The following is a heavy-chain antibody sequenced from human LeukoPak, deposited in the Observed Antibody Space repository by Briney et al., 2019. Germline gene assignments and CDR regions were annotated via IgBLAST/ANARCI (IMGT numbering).Heavy chain of an antibody. V-gene: IGHV4-39*01. D-gene: IGHD5-18*01. CDR1: GGSISSNNYY. CDR3: ARAFGRGYRYGT. Sequence: PSDTLSLTCTVSGGSISSNNYYWGWIRQPPGKGLEWIGSIYYSGSTYYNPSLQSRVTISVDTPKHQFSLKLSSVTAAGTAVYYCARAFGRGYRYGTWGQGTLVTVSS. J-gene: IGHJ5*02. CDR2: IYYSGST.